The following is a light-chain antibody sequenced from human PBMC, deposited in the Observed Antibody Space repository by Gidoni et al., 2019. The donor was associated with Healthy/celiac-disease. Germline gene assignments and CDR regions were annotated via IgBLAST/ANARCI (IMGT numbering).Light chain of an antibody. J-gene: IGKJ2*01. Sequence: DLQMTQSPSSLSATVGDRVTITCQASQDISNYLNWYQQKPGKAPKLLIYDASNLETGVPSRFSGSGSGTDFTFTSSSLQPEDIATYYCQQYDNLPTFGQGTKLEIK. V-gene: IGKV1-33*01. CDR2: DAS. CDR1: QDISNY. CDR3: QQYDNLPT.